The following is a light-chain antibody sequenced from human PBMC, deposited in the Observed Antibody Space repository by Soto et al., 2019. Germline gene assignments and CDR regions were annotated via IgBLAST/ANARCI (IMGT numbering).Light chain of an antibody. J-gene: IGKJ4*01. V-gene: IGKV3D-15*01. Sequence: EIGLTQSPGTLSLSPGERATLSCRASQSVSNNYLAWYQQKPGQAPRLLIYGASTRATGIAARFSGSGSGTEFTLTISGLQSEDFATYYCQQYNNWPVTFGGGTKVDIK. CDR2: GAS. CDR1: QSVSNN. CDR3: QQYNNWPVT.